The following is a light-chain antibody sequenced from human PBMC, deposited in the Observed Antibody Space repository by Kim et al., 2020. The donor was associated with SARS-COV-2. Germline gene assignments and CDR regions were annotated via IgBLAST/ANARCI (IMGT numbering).Light chain of an antibody. CDR1: SLRSYY. CDR2: GKN. V-gene: IGLV3-19*01. J-gene: IGLJ2*01. CDR3: NSRDSSGNHLV. Sequence: FGQTVRITCQGHSLRSYYASWYQQKPGQAPVLVIYGKNNRPSGIPDRFSGSSSGNTASLTITGAQAEDEADYYCNSRDSSGNHLVFGGGTQLTVL.